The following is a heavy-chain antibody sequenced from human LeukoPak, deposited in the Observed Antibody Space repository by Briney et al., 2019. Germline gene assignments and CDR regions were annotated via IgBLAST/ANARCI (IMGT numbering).Heavy chain of an antibody. CDR3: ARDPHYGALDY. D-gene: IGHD4-17*01. CDR2: LHPDGGST. Sequence: ARSLRLSCAASGFTFRSSWMSCVRQAPGKGLEWVADLHPDGGSTTYYVDSVKGRFTVSRNNAENSLYLQMNNLRVEDTAIYYCARDPHYGALDYWGQGSLVTVSS. V-gene: IGHV3-7*01. CDR1: GFTFRSSW. J-gene: IGHJ4*02.